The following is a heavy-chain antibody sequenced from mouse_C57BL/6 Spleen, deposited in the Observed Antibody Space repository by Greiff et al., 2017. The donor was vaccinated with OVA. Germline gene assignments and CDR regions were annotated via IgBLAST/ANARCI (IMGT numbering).Heavy chain of an antibody. Sequence: VQLQQPGAELVKPGASVKLSCKASGYTFTSYWMQWVKQRPGQGLEWIGEIDPSDSYTNYNQKFKGKATLTVDTSSSTAYMQLSSLTSEDSAVDYCAKGGMVSYYFDYWGQGTTLTVSS. J-gene: IGHJ2*01. CDR2: IDPSDSYT. D-gene: IGHD2-3*01. CDR3: AKGGMVSYYFDY. V-gene: IGHV1-50*01. CDR1: GYTFTSYW.